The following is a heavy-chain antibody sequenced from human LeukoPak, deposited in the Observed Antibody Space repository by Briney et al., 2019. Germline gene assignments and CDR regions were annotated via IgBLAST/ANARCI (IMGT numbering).Heavy chain of an antibody. CDR1: GGSFSGYY. V-gene: IGHV4-34*01. CDR2: INHSGST. CDR3: ARDLFAGGVRRGAFDI. Sequence: SETLSLTCAVYGGSFSGYYWSWIRQPPGKGLEWIGEINHSGSTNYNPSLKSRVTISVDTSKNQFSLKLSSVTAADTAVYHCARDLFAGGVRRGAFDIWGQGTMVTVSS. J-gene: IGHJ3*02. D-gene: IGHD3-10*01.